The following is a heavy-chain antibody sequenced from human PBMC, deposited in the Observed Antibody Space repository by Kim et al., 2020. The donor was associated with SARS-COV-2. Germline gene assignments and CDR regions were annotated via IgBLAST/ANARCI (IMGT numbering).Heavy chain of an antibody. CDR2: INHSGST. Sequence: SETLSLTCAIYGGSFSDYYWSWIRQPPGKGLEWIGEINHSGSTNYNPSLKSRVTISVDTSKNQFSLKLSSVTAADTAVYYCARRPPYSSSWYGYNWFDP. D-gene: IGHD6-13*01. CDR3: ARRPPYSSSWYGYNWFDP. CDR1: GGSFSDYY. J-gene: IGHJ5*02. V-gene: IGHV4-34*01.